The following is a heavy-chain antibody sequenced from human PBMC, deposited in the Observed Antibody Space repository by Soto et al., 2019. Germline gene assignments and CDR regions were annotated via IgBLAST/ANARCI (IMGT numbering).Heavy chain of an antibody. D-gene: IGHD3-3*01. CDR2: IYYSGST. CDR3: ARDPGDFWSGDAFDI. J-gene: IGHJ3*02. Sequence: QVQLQESGPGLVKPSQTLSLTCTVSGGSMSSGDYYWSWIRQPPGKGLEWIGYIYYSGSTYYNPSLKSRVTISVDTSMNQFSLKLSSVTAADTAVYYCARDPGDFWSGDAFDIWGQGTMVTVSS. CDR1: GGSMSSGDYY. V-gene: IGHV4-30-4*01.